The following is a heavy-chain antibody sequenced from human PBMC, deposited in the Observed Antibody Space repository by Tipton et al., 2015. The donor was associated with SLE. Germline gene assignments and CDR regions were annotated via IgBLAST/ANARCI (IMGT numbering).Heavy chain of an antibody. J-gene: IGHJ4*02. D-gene: IGHD1-1*01. CDR1: GGSISSSNYY. V-gene: IGHV4-61*05. Sequence: LRLSCTVSGGSISSSNYYWGWIRQPPGKGLEWIGYVYYGVSTYNNPSLKSRLTISVDTSKNQFSLNLRSVTAADTAVYFCARGNRAEEELDLWGQGTLVTVSS. CDR2: VYYGVST. CDR3: ARGNRAEEELDL.